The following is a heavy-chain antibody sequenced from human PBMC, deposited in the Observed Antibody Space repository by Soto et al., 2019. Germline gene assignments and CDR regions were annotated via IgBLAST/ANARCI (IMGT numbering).Heavy chain of an antibody. CDR1: KGSIGNGSW. V-gene: IGHV4-4*02. J-gene: IGHJ4*02. D-gene: IGHD6-6*01. CDR2: LYHTGNT. Sequence: SQPQPLSYTVAKGSIGNGSWWRSLRQPPGKGLEWIGELYHTGNTNYNPSLKSRLTMSVDESKNQFSLSLSSVTAADTAVYYCAGAARLSPFAFWGRGTLVNVSP. CDR3: AGAARLSPFAF.